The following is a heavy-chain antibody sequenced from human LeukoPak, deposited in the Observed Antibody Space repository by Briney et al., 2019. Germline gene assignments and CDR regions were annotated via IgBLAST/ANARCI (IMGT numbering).Heavy chain of an antibody. Sequence: PGGSLRLSCAASGFTFSDYSMNWVRQAPGKGLEWISYIGIDSGNTNYADSVKGRFTISGDKAKNSLYLQMNSLRVEDTAVYYCARDLYPYDSSRNDAFDIWGQGTMVTVSS. D-gene: IGHD3-22*01. V-gene: IGHV3-48*01. CDR2: IGIDSGNT. CDR3: ARDLYPYDSSRNDAFDI. J-gene: IGHJ3*02. CDR1: GFTFSDYS.